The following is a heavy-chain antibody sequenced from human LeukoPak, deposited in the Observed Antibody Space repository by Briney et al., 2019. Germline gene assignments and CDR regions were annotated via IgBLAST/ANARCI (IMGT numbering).Heavy chain of an antibody. J-gene: IGHJ6*02. D-gene: IGHD6-19*01. Sequence: SVKVSCKASGGTFSSYAISWVRQAPGQGLEWMGGIIPIFGTANYAQKFQGRVTIAADESTSTAYMELSSLRSEDTAVYYCASGTDISSGLSYYYYYGMDVWGQGTTVTVSS. CDR1: GGTFSSYA. CDR3: ASGTDISSGLSYYYYYGMDV. V-gene: IGHV1-69*13. CDR2: IIPIFGTA.